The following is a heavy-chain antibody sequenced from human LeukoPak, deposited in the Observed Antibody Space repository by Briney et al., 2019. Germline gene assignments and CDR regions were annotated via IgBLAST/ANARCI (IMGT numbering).Heavy chain of an antibody. CDR1: GFTFSASW. CDR2: IKEDGTEI. D-gene: IGHD1-26*01. V-gene: IGHV3-7*01. CDR3: ARDGRPLDY. Sequence: GGSLRLSCAASGFTFSASWMSWVRQAPGKGLEWVANIKEDGTEIYYMDSVKGRFTISRDNAKNSLYLQMNSLRAEDTAVYYCARDGRPLDYWGQGTLVTVSS. J-gene: IGHJ4*02.